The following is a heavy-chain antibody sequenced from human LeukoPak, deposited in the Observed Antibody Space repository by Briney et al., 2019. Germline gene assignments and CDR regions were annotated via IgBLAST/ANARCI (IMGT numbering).Heavy chain of an antibody. V-gene: IGHV3-7*01. CDR1: GFTFRNFW. CDR2: IKGDGSET. CDR3: ARDRSFYGDAYDV. J-gene: IGHJ3*01. D-gene: IGHD1-26*01. Sequence: GGSRRLSCAVSGFTFRNFWMTWVRQAPGRGLEWVATIKGDGSETFHVDSAKGRITISRDNANNSLHLQMNGLRVDDTAVYYCARDRSFYGDAYDVWGQGTMVTVST.